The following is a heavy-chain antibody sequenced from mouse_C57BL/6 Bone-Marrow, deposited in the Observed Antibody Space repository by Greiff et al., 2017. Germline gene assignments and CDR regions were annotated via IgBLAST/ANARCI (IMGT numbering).Heavy chain of an antibody. D-gene: IGHD2-5*01. CDR3: AIEGSYYSNYDLDY. V-gene: IGHV1-69*01. CDR1: GYTFTSYW. J-gene: IGHJ2*01. Sequence: QVQLQQPGAELVMPGASVKLSCKASGYTFTSYWMHWVKQRPGQGLEWIGEIDPSDSSTNSNPKFTGKSTLTVDKSSSTAYMQLSSRTSEDSAVYYCAIEGSYYSNYDLDYWGQGTTLTVSS. CDR2: IDPSDSST.